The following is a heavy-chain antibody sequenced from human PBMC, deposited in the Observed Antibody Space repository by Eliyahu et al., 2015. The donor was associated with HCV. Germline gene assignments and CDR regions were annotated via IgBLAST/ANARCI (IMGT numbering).Heavy chain of an antibody. CDR1: GGXXTTYY. D-gene: IGHD6-19*01. J-gene: IGHJ5*02. Sequence: QVQLQESGPGLVKPSETLSLTCTVSGGXXTTYYGXWIRQPPGKGLEWIGYIHYSGXTNYNPTLKSRVTISVDTSKNQFSLNLTSVTAADTAMYYCASGGGGIAVTGTGGWFDPWGQGTLVTVSS. V-gene: IGHV4-59*01. CDR2: IHYSGXT. CDR3: ASGGGGIAVTGTGGWFDP.